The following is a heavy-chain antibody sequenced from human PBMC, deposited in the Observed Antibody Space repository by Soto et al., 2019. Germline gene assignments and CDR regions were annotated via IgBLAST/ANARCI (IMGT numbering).Heavy chain of an antibody. CDR1: GFTFDDHA. J-gene: IGHJ4*02. CDR2: ISWNSGYI. CDR3: AKDIKWNLPAGYLDN. D-gene: IGHD1-1*01. Sequence: GGSLRLSCIASGFTFDDHAMHWVRQAPGKGLEWVSGISWNSGYIGYADSVEGRFTISRDNAKNSVHLQMNSLRAEDTAFYYCAKDIKWNLPAGYLDNWGQGTLVTAPQ. V-gene: IGHV3-9*01.